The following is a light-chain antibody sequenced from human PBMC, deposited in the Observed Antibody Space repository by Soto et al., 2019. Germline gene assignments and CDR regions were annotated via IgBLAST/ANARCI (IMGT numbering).Light chain of an antibody. V-gene: IGKV3-11*01. CDR1: QSVSSY. Sequence: EIVLTQSPATLSLSPGERATLSCRASQSVSSYLAWYQQKPGQAPRLLIYDASNRATGIPARFSGSGSGTDFTLTISSLGPEDFAVYYCQQRSNWPSRYTFGQGTKVDIK. CDR2: DAS. J-gene: IGKJ2*01. CDR3: QQRSNWPSRYT.